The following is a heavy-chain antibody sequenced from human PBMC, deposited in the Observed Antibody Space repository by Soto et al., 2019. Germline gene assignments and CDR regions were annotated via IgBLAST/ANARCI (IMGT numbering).Heavy chain of an antibody. CDR3: ARSGIAAPIDY. CDR2: IIPILGIA. D-gene: IGHD6-13*01. V-gene: IGHV1-69*02. J-gene: IGHJ4*02. CDR1: GGTFSSYT. Sequence: QVQLVQSGAEVKKPGSSVKVSCKASGGTFSSYTISWVRQAPGQGLEWMGRIIPILGIANYAQKFQGRVTITADKTTSTAYRELSSLRSEDTAVYYCARSGIAAPIDYWGQGTLVTVSS.